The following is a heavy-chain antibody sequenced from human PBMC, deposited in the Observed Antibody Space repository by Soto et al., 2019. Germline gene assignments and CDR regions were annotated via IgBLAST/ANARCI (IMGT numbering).Heavy chain of an antibody. CDR3: ARGGARGVVTPAAYDC. CDR1: GYTFTSYD. J-gene: IGHJ4*02. V-gene: IGHV1-8*01. Sequence: QVQLVQSGAEVKKPGASVKVSCKASGYTFTSYDINWVRQATGQGLEWMGYMNANDGDTGYAQKFQGRVTMTRDTSISTAYMELSSLGIDDTAVYYWARGGARGVVTPAAYDCWGQGTLVTVSS. D-gene: IGHD2-2*01. CDR2: MNANDGDT.